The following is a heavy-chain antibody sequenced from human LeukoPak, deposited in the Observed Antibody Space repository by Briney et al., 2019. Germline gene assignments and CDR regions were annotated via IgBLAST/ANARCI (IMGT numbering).Heavy chain of an antibody. CDR1: GGSISSYY. V-gene: IGHV4-59*01. J-gene: IGHJ5*02. Sequence: PSETLSLTCTVSGGSISSYYWGWIRQPPGKGLEWIGYIYYSGSTNYNPSLKSRVTISVDTSKNQFSLKLSSVTAADTAVYYCARDRGGQHSSSWYNWFDPWGQGTLVTVSS. CDR3: ARDRGGQHSSSWYNWFDP. D-gene: IGHD6-13*01. CDR2: IYYSGST.